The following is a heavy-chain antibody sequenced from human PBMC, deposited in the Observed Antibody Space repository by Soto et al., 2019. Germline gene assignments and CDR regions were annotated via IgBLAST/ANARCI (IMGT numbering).Heavy chain of an antibody. CDR2: INVGNGNT. CDR3: AREGAHYAPFDL. CDR1: GYTFTDFA. V-gene: IGHV1-3*01. J-gene: IGHJ4*02. D-gene: IGHD3-16*01. Sequence: QAQLVQSGAEAKQPGASVRVSCKASGYTFTDFALHWVCQAPAQGLEWMGWINVGNGNTVYSRKFQVRVSNDRDMSATTAYIEVTSLTSEDTAIYYCAREGAHYAPFDLWGQGTLVTVSS.